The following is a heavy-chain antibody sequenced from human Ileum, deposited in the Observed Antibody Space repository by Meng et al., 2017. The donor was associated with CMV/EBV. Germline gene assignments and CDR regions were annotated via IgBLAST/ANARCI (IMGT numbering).Heavy chain of an antibody. V-gene: IGHV4-30-4*08. CDR2: IYYSGST. Sequence: GSISSGDYYWSWIRQPPGKGLEWIGYIYYSGSTYYDPSLKSRVIISVDTSKNQFSLKLSSVTAADTAVYYCARDRRYCSSTSCEFDPWGQGTLVTVSS. CDR3: ARDRRYCSSTSCEFDP. J-gene: IGHJ5*02. D-gene: IGHD2-2*01. CDR1: GSISSGDYY.